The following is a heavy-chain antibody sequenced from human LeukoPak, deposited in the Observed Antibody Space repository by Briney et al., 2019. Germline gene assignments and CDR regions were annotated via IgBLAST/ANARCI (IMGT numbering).Heavy chain of an antibody. CDR3: AKGGPYYYGSGSSPFDY. CDR1: GFIFSTYS. V-gene: IGHV3-21*04. D-gene: IGHD3-10*01. CDR2: ISGDKTYI. J-gene: IGHJ4*02. Sequence: PGGSLRLSCVANGFIFSTYSMNWVRLVPGKGLEWVSCISGDKTYIHYADSVKGRFTISRDNSKNTLYLQMNSLRAEDTAVYYCAKGGPYYYGSGSSPFDYWGQGTLVTVSS.